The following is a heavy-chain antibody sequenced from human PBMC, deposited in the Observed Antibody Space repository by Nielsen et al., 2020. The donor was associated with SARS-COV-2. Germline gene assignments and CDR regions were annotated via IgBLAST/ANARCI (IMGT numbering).Heavy chain of an antibody. J-gene: IGHJ4*02. CDR2: IYYSGST. Sequence: SETLSLTCTVSGGSISSSNYYWGWIRQPPGKGLEWIGSIYYSGSTYYNPSLKSRVTISVDTSKNQFSLKLSSVTAADTAVYYCARLTTVTTTFVDYWGQGTLVTVSS. D-gene: IGHD4-17*01. V-gene: IGHV4-39*01. CDR3: ARLTTVTTTFVDY. CDR1: GGSISSSNYY.